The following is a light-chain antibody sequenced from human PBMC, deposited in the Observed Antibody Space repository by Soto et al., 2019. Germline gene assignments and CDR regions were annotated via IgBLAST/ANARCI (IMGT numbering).Light chain of an antibody. CDR1: SSDVGSYNL. CDR2: EGS. CDR3: CSYAGSSTYYV. Sequence: QSVLPQPASVSGSPGQSITISCTGTSSDVGSYNLVSWYQQHPGKAPKLVIYEGSKRPSGVSNRFSGSKSGNTASLTISGLQAEDEADYYCCSYAGSSTYYVFGTGTKVTVL. V-gene: IGLV2-23*01. J-gene: IGLJ1*01.